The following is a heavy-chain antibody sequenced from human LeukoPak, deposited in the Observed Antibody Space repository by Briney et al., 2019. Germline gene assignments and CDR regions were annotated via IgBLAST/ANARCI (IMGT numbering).Heavy chain of an antibody. CDR2: INPNSGGT. D-gene: IGHD6-6*01. J-gene: IGHJ4*02. CDR1: GYTFTSYG. CDR3: AREVYSSSSRGDFDY. Sequence: ASVKVSCKASGYTFTSYGISWVRQAPGQGLEWMGWINPNSGGTNYAQKFQGRVTMTRDTSISTAYMELSRLRSDDTAVYYCAREVYSSSSRGDFDYWGQGTLVAVSS. V-gene: IGHV1-2*02.